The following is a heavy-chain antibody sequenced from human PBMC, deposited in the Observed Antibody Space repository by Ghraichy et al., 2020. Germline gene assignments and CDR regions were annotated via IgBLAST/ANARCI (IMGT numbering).Heavy chain of an antibody. CDR2: ISASDGTK. V-gene: IGHV3-23*01. Sequence: GGSLRLSCAPSGFTFNRCAMSWVRQAPGKGLEWVSAISASDGTKYYADSVKGRFTISRDNSKNALYLQMDGLRVEDTAIYYCVKEAPGETFDYWGQGTLVTVSS. J-gene: IGHJ4*02. CDR3: VKEAPGETFDY. CDR1: GFTFNRCA.